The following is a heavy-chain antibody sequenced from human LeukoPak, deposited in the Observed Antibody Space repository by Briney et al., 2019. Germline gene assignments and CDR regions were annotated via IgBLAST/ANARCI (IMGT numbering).Heavy chain of an antibody. D-gene: IGHD4-17*01. V-gene: IGHV4-39*02. Sequence: SETLSLTCTVSGGSISSSSYYWGWIRQPPGKGLEWIGSIYYSGSTYYNPSLKSRVTISVDTSKNQFSLKLSSVTAADTAVYYCARDPERSVTTYYYYYGMDVWGQGTTVTVSS. CDR3: ARDPERSVTTYYYYYGMDV. CDR2: IYYSGST. CDR1: GGSISSSSYY. J-gene: IGHJ6*02.